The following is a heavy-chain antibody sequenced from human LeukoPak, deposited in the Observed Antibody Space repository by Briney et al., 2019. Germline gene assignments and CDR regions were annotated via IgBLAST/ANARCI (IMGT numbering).Heavy chain of an antibody. CDR1: SGSMSTSDYY. J-gene: IGHJ5*02. CDR3: APGSTSGSRGRWFDP. CDR2: IYYSVNT. D-gene: IGHD1-26*01. Sequence: SETLSLTCTVSSGSMSTSDYYWGWIRQPPGKGLEWIGSIYYSVNTYYNPSLRGRVTISVDTSKNQFSLRLSSVTAADTAIYYCAPGSTSGSRGRWFDPWGQGTLVTVSS. V-gene: IGHV4-39*01.